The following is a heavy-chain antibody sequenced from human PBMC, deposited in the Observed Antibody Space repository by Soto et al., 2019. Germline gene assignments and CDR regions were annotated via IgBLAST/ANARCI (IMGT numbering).Heavy chain of an antibody. CDR2: ISYDGTNE. J-gene: IGHJ4*02. V-gene: IGHV3-30*18. D-gene: IGHD3-22*01. CDR3: AKDTYYHDSSGYYIFDY. Sequence: QVQLVESGGGVVQPGRSLRLSCAASGFTFSSYGMHWVRQAPGKGLEWGAVISYDGTNENYADSVKGRFTISRDNSKNTLQLQMNSLRAEDTAVYYCAKDTYYHDSSGYYIFDYWGQGTLVTVSS. CDR1: GFTFSSYG.